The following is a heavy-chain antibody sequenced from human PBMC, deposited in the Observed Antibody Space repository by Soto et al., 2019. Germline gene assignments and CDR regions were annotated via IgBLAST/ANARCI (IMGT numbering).Heavy chain of an antibody. CDR2: ISSSGSTI. J-gene: IGHJ4*02. D-gene: IGHD3-22*01. CDR3: ARVDDSSGYYGGYFDY. CDR1: GFTFRDYY. Sequence: GGSQRLSSAASGFTFRDYYRSWIRQAPGKGLEWVSYISSSGSTIYYADSVKGRFTISRDNAKNSLYLQMNSLRAEDTAVYYCARVDDSSGYYGGYFDYWGQGTLVTVSS. V-gene: IGHV3-11*01.